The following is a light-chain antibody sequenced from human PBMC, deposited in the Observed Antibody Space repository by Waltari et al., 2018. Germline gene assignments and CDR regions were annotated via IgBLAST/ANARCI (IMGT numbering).Light chain of an antibody. CDR3: SSFAGSNIYV. Sequence: QSALTQPPSASGSRGQSVTISCPGTSSDVGAYNYVSWYPHHPGKATTLIIFEVSKRPSGVPDRFSASKSANTASLTVSGLQAEDEADYYCSSFAGSNIYVFGTGTRVAVL. V-gene: IGLV2-8*01. CDR1: SSDVGAYNY. J-gene: IGLJ1*01. CDR2: EVS.